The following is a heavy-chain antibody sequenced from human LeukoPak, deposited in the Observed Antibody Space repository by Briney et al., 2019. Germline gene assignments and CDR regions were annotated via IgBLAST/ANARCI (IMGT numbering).Heavy chain of an antibody. CDR2: IYYSRST. V-gene: IGHV4-59*01. Sequence: PSETLSLTCTVPGGSISSYYWSSIRQPPGKGLEWIGYIYYSRSTNYNPSLKSRVSISVDTSKNQFSLKLSSVTAADTAVYYCAKFDRFGGNSGGSFEYWGQGTLVTVSS. D-gene: IGHD4-23*01. CDR3: AKFDRFGGNSGGSFEY. J-gene: IGHJ4*02. CDR1: GGSISSYY.